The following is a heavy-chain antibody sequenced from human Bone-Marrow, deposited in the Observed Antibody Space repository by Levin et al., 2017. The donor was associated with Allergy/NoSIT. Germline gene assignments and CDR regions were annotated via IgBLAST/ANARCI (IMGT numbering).Heavy chain of an antibody. CDR1: GGTFSSYA. CDR3: ARAGLDYLEEQWLAHFDY. Sequence: PGASVKVSCKASGGTFSSYAISWVRQAPGQGLEWMGGIIPIFGTANYAQKFQGRVTITADKSTSTAYMELSSLRSEDTAVYYCARAGLDYLEEQWLAHFDYWGQGTLVTVSS. J-gene: IGHJ4*02. CDR2: IIPIFGTA. D-gene: IGHD6-19*01. V-gene: IGHV1-69*06.